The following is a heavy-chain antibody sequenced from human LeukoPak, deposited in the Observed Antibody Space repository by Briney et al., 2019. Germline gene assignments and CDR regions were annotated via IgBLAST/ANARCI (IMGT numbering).Heavy chain of an antibody. CDR1: GYSFTSYW. J-gene: IGHJ6*02. CDR2: IYPGDSDT. Sequence: GESLKISCKGSGYSFTSYWIGWVRQMPGKGLEWMGIIYPGDSDTRYSPSFQGQATISANKSISTAYPQWSSLKASDTAMYYCARLAAGYSGSYYNYYYYGMDVWGQGTTVTVSS. CDR3: ARLAAGYSGSYYNYYYYGMDV. D-gene: IGHD1-26*01. V-gene: IGHV5-51*01.